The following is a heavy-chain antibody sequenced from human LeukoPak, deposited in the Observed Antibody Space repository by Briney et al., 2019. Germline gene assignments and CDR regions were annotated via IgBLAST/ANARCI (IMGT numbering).Heavy chain of an antibody. D-gene: IGHD3-10*01. CDR1: GGSISSGGYY. CDR2: IYSSRST. CDR3: ARSVEVRGPHPLDP. J-gene: IGHJ5*02. V-gene: IGHV4-31*03. Sequence: SQTLSLTCTVSGGSISSGGYYWSWIRQHPGKGLEWIEYIYSSRSTYYNPSLKSRVTISVDTSKSQFSLNLSSVTAADTAVYYCARSVEVRGPHPLDPWGQGTLVTVSS.